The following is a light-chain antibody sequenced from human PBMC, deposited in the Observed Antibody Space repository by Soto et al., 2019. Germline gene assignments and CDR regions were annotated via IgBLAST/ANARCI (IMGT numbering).Light chain of an antibody. J-gene: IGKJ5*01. V-gene: IGKV3-20*01. Sequence: EIVLTQSPGTLSLSPGERATLSCRASQSISSTYIAWYQQKPGQAPRLLIYGASSRATGIPDRFSGSGSGADFALTISRREPEDFAVFYCHQYGSSPTFGQGTRLE. CDR3: HQYGSSPT. CDR1: QSISSTY. CDR2: GAS.